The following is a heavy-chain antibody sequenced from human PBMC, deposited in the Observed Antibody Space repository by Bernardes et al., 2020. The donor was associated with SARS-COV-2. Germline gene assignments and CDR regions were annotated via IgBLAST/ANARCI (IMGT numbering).Heavy chain of an antibody. CDR2: ISSTATYI. Sequence: GGSLRLSCDTSGFSFSDYRMKWVRQAPGKGLQWVSSISSTATYIYYSESVEGRFTISRDNARNSLYLQMDSLRAEDTAVYYCATEYCTTNNCESEFLWGQGTLVTVSS. CDR3: ATEYCTTNNCESEFL. J-gene: IGHJ4*02. CDR1: GFSFSDYR. V-gene: IGHV3-21*01. D-gene: IGHD2-8*01.